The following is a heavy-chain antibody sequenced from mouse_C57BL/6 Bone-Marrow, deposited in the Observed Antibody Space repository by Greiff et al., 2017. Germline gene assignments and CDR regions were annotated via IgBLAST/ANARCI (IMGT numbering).Heavy chain of an antibody. CDR2: IYPGNSDK. CDR1: GYTFTSYW. CDR3: TRSGSYDGYPWYFDF. J-gene: IGHJ1*03. V-gene: IGHV1-5*01. D-gene: IGHD2-3*01. Sequence: EVQLQQSGPVLARPGASVKMSCKTSGYTFTSYWMHWVNQRPGQGLEWIGAIYPGNSDKSSNQTFKGKAKLTAVTSASTADMELSSLTTEDSAVYACTRSGSYDGYPWYFDFWGTGTTVTVSS.